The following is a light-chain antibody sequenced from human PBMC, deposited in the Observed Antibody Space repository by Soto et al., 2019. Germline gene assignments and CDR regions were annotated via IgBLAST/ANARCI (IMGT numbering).Light chain of an antibody. CDR3: CSYAGNYSPV. Sequence: QSALTQPASVSGSPGQSITISCTGTSSYVANSNLVSWYQQHPGKAPKFVIYEASKRPSGVSNRFSGSKSGNTASLTISGLQAEDEADYYCCSYAGNYSPVFGTGTKVTVL. J-gene: IGLJ1*01. CDR1: SSYVANSNL. V-gene: IGLV2-23*01. CDR2: EAS.